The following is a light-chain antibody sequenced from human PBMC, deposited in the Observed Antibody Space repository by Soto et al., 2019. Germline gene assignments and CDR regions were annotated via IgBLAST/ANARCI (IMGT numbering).Light chain of an antibody. J-gene: IGKJ2*01. CDR2: GAS. CDR1: QSVGTN. Sequence: EIVMTQSPATLSVSPGERATLSCWASQSVGTNLAWYQQKPGQTPRLLIYGASTRATGIPARFSGSRSGTELTLTISSLQSEDFAVYYCQQYDNWPPYTFGQGTKLEIK. CDR3: QQYDNWPPYT. V-gene: IGKV3-15*01.